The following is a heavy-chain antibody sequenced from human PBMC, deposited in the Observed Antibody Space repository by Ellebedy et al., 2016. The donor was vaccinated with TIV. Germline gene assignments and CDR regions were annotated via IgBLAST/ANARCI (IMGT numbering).Heavy chain of an antibody. V-gene: IGHV3-23*01. CDR1: GFTFSSYA. D-gene: IGHD1-14*01. CDR2: ISGSGGST. J-gene: IGHJ6*03. Sequence: GESLKISXAASGFTFSSYAMSWVRQAPGKGLKWVSAISGSGGSTYYADSVKGRFTISRDNSKNTLYLQMNSLRAEDTAVYYCAKDNVRKGNMDVWGKGTTVTVSS. CDR3: AKDNVRKGNMDV.